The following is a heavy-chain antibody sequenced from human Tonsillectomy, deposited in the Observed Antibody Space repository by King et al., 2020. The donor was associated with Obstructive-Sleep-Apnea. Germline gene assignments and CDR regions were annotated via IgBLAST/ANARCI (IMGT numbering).Heavy chain of an antibody. Sequence: QLQESGPGLVKPSETLSLTCTVSGGSISSSSYYWGWIRQPPGKGLEWLGSIYYSGSTYYNPSLKSRVTISVDTSKNQFSLKLSSVTAADTAVYYCARVIAVAGDYYGMDVWGQGTTVTVSS. CDR3: ARVIAVAGDYYGMDV. V-gene: IGHV4-39*07. J-gene: IGHJ6*02. CDR1: GGSISSSSYY. CDR2: IYYSGST. D-gene: IGHD6-19*01.